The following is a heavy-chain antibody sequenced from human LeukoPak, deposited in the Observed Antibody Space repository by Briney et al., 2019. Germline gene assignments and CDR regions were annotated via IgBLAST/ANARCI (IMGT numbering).Heavy chain of an antibody. CDR2: IIPIFGTA. CDR3: ARNGDYGDYYYFDY. D-gene: IGHD4-17*01. J-gene: IGHJ4*02. V-gene: IGHV1-69*01. CDR1: GGTFSSYA. Sequence: VASVKVSCKASGGTFSSYAISWVRQAPGQGLEWMGGIIPIFGTANYAQKFQGRVTITADESTSTAYMELSSLRSEDTAVYYCARNGDYGDYYYFDYWGQGTLVTVSS.